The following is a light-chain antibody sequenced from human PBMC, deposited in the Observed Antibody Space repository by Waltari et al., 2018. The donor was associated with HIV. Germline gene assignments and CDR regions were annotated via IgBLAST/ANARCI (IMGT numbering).Light chain of an antibody. Sequence: QSVLTQPPSVSGAPWQRVTNSCTGSSSNIGAGYAVHWYQQLPGTAPKLLIYGNNNRPSGVPDRFSGSKSATSASLAITGLQAEDEADYYCQSYDSSLSGWVFGGGTKLTVL. V-gene: IGLV1-40*01. CDR1: SSNIGAGYA. CDR2: GNN. J-gene: IGLJ3*02. CDR3: QSYDSSLSGWV.